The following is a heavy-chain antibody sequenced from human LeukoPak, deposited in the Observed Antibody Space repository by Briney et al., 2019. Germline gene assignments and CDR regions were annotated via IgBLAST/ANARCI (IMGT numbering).Heavy chain of an antibody. Sequence: SGPTLVNPTQSLTLTCTFSGFSLTSSGVSVGWIRQPPGKALEWLALTYYDDDERYSPSLKSRLAITKDTSKNQVVLIMTNMDPVDTATYYCAHRPKYSYGWGGFDYWGQGTLVTVSS. CDR2: TYYDDDE. CDR1: GFSLTSSGVS. D-gene: IGHD5-18*01. V-gene: IGHV2-5*02. J-gene: IGHJ4*02. CDR3: AHRPKYSYGWGGFDY.